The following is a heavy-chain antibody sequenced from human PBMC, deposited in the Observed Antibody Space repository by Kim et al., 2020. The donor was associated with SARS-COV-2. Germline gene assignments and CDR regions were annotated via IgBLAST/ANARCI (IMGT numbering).Heavy chain of an antibody. CDR2: ISSSGSTI. CDR1: GFTFSSYE. V-gene: IGHV3-48*03. Sequence: GGSLRLSCAASGFTFSSYEMNWVRQAPGKGLEWVSYISSSGSTIYYADSVKGRFTISRDNAKNSLYLEMNSLRAEDTAVYYCAREQQLGTYTYYYYYGMDVWGQGTTVTVSS. D-gene: IGHD6-13*01. CDR3: AREQQLGTYTYYYYYGMDV. J-gene: IGHJ6*02.